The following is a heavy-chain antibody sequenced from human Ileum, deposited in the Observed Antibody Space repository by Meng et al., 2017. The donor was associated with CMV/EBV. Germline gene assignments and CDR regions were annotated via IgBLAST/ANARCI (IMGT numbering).Heavy chain of an antibody. J-gene: IGHJ5*02. CDR1: GYTYTDYY. CDR2: INPKKGDT. Sequence: KASGYTYTDYYVHWVRQAPGQGLEWMGWINPKKGDTHYAQQFQGRVTMTRDTSTSAVYLELGSLTSDDTAIYFCTRDAEGGSGWFDPWGQGTLVTVSS. D-gene: IGHD3-16*01. CDR3: TRDAEGGSGWFDP. V-gene: IGHV1-2*02.